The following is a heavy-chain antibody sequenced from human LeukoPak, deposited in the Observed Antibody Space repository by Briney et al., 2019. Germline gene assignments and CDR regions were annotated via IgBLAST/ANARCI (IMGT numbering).Heavy chain of an antibody. CDR2: MSHSGST. CDR3: ARHHLYDSSGDGRYYFDY. J-gene: IGHJ4*02. CDR1: GYSISSGYH. V-gene: IGHV4-38-2*01. D-gene: IGHD3-22*01. Sequence: PSETLSLTCGVSGYSISSGYHWGWIRQPTGKGLEWIGSMSHSGSTYYNPSLKSRVTTSVDTSKNQFSVKLSSVTAADTAVYYCARHHLYDSSGDGRYYFDYWGQGTLVTVSS.